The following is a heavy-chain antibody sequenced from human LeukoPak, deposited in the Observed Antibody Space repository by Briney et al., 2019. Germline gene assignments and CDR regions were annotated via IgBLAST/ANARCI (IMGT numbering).Heavy chain of an antibody. CDR3: AREGTNWGWVNDAFDI. CDR2: INAGNGNT. D-gene: IGHD7-27*01. CDR1: GYTFTSYA. V-gene: IGHV1-3*01. J-gene: IGHJ3*02. Sequence: GASVKVSCKASGYTFTSYAMHWVRQAPGQRLEWMGWINAGNGNTKYSQKFQGRVTITRDTSASTAYMELSSLRSEDTAVYYCAREGTNWGWVNDAFDIWGQGTMVTVSS.